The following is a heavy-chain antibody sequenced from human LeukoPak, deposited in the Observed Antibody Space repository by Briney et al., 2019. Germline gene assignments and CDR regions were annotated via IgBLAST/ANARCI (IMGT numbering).Heavy chain of an antibody. CDR1: GFTFSSYW. Sequence: PGGSLRLSCAASGFTFSSYWMSWVRQAPGKGLEWVANIKQDGSEKYYVDSVKGRFTISRDNATNSLYLQMNSLRAEDTAVYYCARISSYIVVVPAARPYYMDVWGKGTTVTVSS. V-gene: IGHV3-7*01. D-gene: IGHD2-2*01. CDR3: ARISSYIVVVPAARPYYMDV. J-gene: IGHJ6*03. CDR2: IKQDGSEK.